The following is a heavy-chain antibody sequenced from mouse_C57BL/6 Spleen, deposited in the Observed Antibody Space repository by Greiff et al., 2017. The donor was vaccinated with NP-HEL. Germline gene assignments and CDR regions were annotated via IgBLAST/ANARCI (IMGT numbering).Heavy chain of an antibody. Sequence: EVKLMESGGGLVKPGGSLKLSCAASGFTFSDYGMHWVRQAPEKGLEWVAYISSGSSTIYYADTVKGRFTISRDNAKNTLFLQMTSLRSEDTAMYYCARPDWITTVVADYAMDYWGQGTSVTVSS. CDR1: GFTFSDYG. V-gene: IGHV5-17*01. J-gene: IGHJ4*01. CDR2: ISSGSSTI. CDR3: ARPDWITTVVADYAMDY. D-gene: IGHD1-1*01.